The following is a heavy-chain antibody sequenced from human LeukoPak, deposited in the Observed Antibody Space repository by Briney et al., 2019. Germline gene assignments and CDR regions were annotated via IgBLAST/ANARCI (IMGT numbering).Heavy chain of an antibody. CDR3: ARLGLEVGGPNWFDS. CDR2: IRSKSNNYET. D-gene: IGHD1-1*01. V-gene: IGHV3-73*01. CDR1: GFTFSGSA. J-gene: IGHJ5*01. Sequence: GGSLRLSCAASGFTFSGSAIHWVRQAPGKGLEWVGRIRSKSNNYETAYAASVKDRFTVSRDDSENTAYLQMNSLKTEDTAVYYCARLGLEVGGPNWFDSWGQGTLVTVSS.